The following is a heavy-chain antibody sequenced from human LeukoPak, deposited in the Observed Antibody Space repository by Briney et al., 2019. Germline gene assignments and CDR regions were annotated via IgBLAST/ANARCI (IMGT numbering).Heavy chain of an antibody. V-gene: IGHV4-59*08. CDR1: GGSISSYY. Sequence: MSSETLSLTCTVSGGSISSYYWSWIRQPPGKGLEWIGFIYYSGSTNYSPSLKSRVTISVDTSKNQFSLKLTSVTAADTAVYYCAGHHPRNTVDFWGQGTLVTVSS. D-gene: IGHD2-8*02. CDR3: AGHHPRNTVDF. J-gene: IGHJ4*02. CDR2: IYYSGST.